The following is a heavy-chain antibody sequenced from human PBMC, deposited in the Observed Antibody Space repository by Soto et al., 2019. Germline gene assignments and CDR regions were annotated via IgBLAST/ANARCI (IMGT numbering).Heavy chain of an antibody. Sequence: PSETLSLTGSVSGGSIALGPSSWNWVRQPPGKGLEWIAYISHSGSTYYNPSLKGRVTVSVDRSKNQFSLKLDSVSAAGTAIYYCVGESAPSGPNYFDTWGPGTLVTVSS. J-gene: IGHJ5*02. V-gene: IGHV4-30-2*01. D-gene: IGHD6-13*01. CDR3: VGESAPSGPNYFDT. CDR1: GGSIALGPSS. CDR2: ISHSGST.